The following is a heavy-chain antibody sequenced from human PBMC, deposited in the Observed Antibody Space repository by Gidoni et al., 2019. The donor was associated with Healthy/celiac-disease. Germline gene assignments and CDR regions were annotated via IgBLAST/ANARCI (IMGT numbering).Heavy chain of an antibody. J-gene: IGHJ4*02. CDR2: NSAYKSNT. V-gene: IGHV1-18*04. CDR3: ARGGEYCSNTSCYTFDY. CDR1: GHTFTSYG. D-gene: IGHD2-2*02. Sequence: QVHLVQSGAEVKKPGASVKVSCKESGHTFTSYGISWARQAPGQGLEWIGWNSAYKSNTNYAQQLQGRVTMTTDTSTSTAYMELRSLRSDDTAVYYCARGGEYCSNTSCYTFDYWGQGTLVTVSS.